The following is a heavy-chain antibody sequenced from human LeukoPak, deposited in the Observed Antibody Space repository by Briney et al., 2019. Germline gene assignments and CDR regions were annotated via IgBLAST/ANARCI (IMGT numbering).Heavy chain of an antibody. CDR3: AKGAYDYIEMGYFDY. D-gene: IGHD5-12*01. V-gene: IGHV3-23*01. CDR2: IIASSGST. Sequence: AGRSLRLSCAASEFSISNSAMSWVRQAPGKGLEWVSLIIASSGSTFYADSVKGRFTISRDISRNTLYLQMNSLRAEDTAVYYCAKGAYDYIEMGYFDYWGQGTLVTVSS. CDR1: EFSISNSA. J-gene: IGHJ4*02.